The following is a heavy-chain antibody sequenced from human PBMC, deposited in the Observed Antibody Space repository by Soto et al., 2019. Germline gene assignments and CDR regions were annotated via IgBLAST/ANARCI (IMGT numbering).Heavy chain of an antibody. D-gene: IGHD2-15*01. CDR1: GFSLSTGGVG. CDR2: IYGDDDQ. CDR3: AHSRVEVVGGSTNTFDY. J-gene: IGHJ4*02. V-gene: IGHV2-5*02. Sequence: QITLKEPGPTLVKPTQTLTLTCTFSGFSLSTGGVGVGWIRQPPGKALEWLALIYGDDDQRYRTSLQNRLTITADTSYKPCVLSLSTMGPDDTATYYCAHSRVEVVGGSTNTFDYCGQGARVSVSS.